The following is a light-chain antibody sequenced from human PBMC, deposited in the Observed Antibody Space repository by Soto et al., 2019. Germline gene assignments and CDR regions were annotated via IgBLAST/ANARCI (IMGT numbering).Light chain of an antibody. V-gene: IGKV1-9*01. CDR1: QGISSY. CDR3: QQLNSYPPLT. Sequence: IQLTQSPSSLSASVGDRVTITCRASQGISSYLAWYQQKPGKAPKLLIYAASTLQSGVPSRFSXXXXXXXXXXXISSLQPEDFATYYCQQLNSYPPLTFGGGTKVEIK. J-gene: IGKJ4*01. CDR2: AAS.